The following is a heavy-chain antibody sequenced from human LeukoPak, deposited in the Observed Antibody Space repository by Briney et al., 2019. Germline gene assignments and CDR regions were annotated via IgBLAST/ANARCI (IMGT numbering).Heavy chain of an antibody. D-gene: IGHD1-26*01. CDR2: INPSGGST. Sequence: GASVKVSCKASGYIFTSYFMHWVRQAPGQGLEWMGLINPSGGSTSYAQKFQGRVTMTRDMSTSTDYMELSSLRSEDTAVYYCARDQSGEWELVSGWWFDPWGQGTLVTVSS. CDR1: GYIFTSYF. V-gene: IGHV1-46*01. J-gene: IGHJ5*02. CDR3: ARDQSGEWELVSGWWFDP.